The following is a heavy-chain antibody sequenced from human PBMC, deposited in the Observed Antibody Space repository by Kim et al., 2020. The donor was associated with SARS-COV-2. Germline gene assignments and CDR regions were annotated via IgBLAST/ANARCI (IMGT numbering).Heavy chain of an antibody. Sequence: GGSLRLSCAASGFTFNTYGMHWVRQAPGKGLEWVAVISYDGSNKYYADSVKGRFTISRDHSKNTLYLQMNSRRIEDTAVYYCAISFSGSDFGYDYWGQRTLVTDSS. CDR1: GFTFNTYG. CDR2: ISYDGSNK. V-gene: IGHV3-30*03. CDR3: AISFSGSDFGYDY. J-gene: IGHJ4*02. D-gene: IGHD1-26*01.